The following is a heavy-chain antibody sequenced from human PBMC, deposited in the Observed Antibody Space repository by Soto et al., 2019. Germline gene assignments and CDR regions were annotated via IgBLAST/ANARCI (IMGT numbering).Heavy chain of an antibody. Sequence: PGESLKISCKGSGYSFTSYWIGWVRQMPGKGLEWMGIIYPGDSDTRYSPSFQGQVTISADKSISTAYLQWSSLKASDTAMYYCARHPMAWATVTTWYYYGMDVWGQGTTVTVSS. CDR1: GYSFTSYW. CDR2: IYPGDSDT. J-gene: IGHJ6*02. V-gene: IGHV5-51*01. CDR3: ARHPMAWATVTTWYYYGMDV. D-gene: IGHD4-4*01.